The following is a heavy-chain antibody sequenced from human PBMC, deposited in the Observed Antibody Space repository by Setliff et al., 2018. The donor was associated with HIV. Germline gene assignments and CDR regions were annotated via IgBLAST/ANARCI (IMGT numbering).Heavy chain of an antibody. V-gene: IGHV5-51*01. CDR1: GYSFTTYY. CDR3: ASLRGDYVGQYYYYMDI. J-gene: IGHJ6*03. CDR2: INPGDSDS. Sequence: GESLKISCKGSGYSFTTYYIVWVRQMPGKGLEWMGRINPGDSDSRYSPSFEGQVTISADKSISTTYLQWRSLKTSDTAFYYCASLRGDYVGQYYYYMDIWGKGTTVTVSS. D-gene: IGHD4-17*01.